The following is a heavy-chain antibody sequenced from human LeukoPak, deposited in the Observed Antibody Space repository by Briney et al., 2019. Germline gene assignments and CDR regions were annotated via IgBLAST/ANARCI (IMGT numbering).Heavy chain of an antibody. CDR1: GHIVPRYYHP. CDR2: TYYRSKRYN. V-gene: IGHV6-1*01. D-gene: IGHD3-3*01. J-gene: IGHJ5*02. CDR3: GRAVEGVLEDQGCFDP. Sequence: SQSLALTRAISGHIVPRYYHPWTWITQSPSRGVEWLGRTYYRSKRYNDYPVSVKNQQTHNQDQSQNQSSLPQISVTPDDTLVYYCGRAVEGVLEDQGCFDPWGQGTLVTVSS.